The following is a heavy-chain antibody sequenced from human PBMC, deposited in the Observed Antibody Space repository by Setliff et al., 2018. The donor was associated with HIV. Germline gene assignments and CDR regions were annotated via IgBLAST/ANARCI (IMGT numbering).Heavy chain of an antibody. D-gene: IGHD3-22*01. CDR2: IYYSRST. Sequence: TLSPTCTVSGRSLSSGGYYWSWIRQHPGKGLEWIGHIYYSRSTYYNPSLKSRVTISVDTPKNKFSLKLSSVTAADTAVYYCARVTYYDSSGYLFPFDYWGQGTLVTVSS. CDR3: ARVTYYDSSGYLFPFDY. CDR1: GRSLSSGGYY. V-gene: IGHV4-31*02. J-gene: IGHJ4*02.